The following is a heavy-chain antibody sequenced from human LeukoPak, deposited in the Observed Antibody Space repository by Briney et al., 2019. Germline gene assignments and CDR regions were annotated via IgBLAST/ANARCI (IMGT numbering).Heavy chain of an antibody. V-gene: IGHV1-8*01. CDR1: GYPFTTWE. J-gene: IGHJ5*02. Sequence: ASVKVSCKTSGYPFTTWEINWVRQAAGQGLEWKGWVHPNSGNTAYAQKFQSRVTMTRDTSISTAYMELSGLRFDDTAVYFCARGPRNDPWGQGTLVTVPS. CDR2: VHPNSGNT. CDR3: ARGPRNDP. D-gene: IGHD1-14*01.